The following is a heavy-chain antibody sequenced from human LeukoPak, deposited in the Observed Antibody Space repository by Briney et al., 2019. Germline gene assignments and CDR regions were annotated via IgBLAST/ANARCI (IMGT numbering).Heavy chain of an antibody. V-gene: IGHV1-46*01. CDR3: ARVGAVGGVFRAFDI. Sequence: ASVKVSCKASGYTFTSYYMHWVRQAPGQGLEWMGIINPSGGSTSYAQKFQGRVTMTRDMSTSTVYMELSSLRAEDTAVYYCARVGAVGGVFRAFDIWGQGTMVTVSS. CDR2: INPSGGST. J-gene: IGHJ3*02. CDR1: GYTFTSYY. D-gene: IGHD3-16*01.